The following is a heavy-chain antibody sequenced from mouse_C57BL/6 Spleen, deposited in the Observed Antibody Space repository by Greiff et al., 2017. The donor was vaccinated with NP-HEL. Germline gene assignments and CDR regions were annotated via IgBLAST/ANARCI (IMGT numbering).Heavy chain of an antibody. Sequence: QVQLQQSGAELVRPGASVTLSCKASGYTFTDYEMYWVKQTPVHGLEWIGAIDPETGGTAYNQKFKGKAILTADKSSSTAYMELRSLTSEDSAVYYCTRRPITTVVAPYFDYWGQGTTLTVSS. V-gene: IGHV1-15*01. CDR2: IDPETGGT. CDR3: TRRPITTVVAPYFDY. D-gene: IGHD1-1*01. CDR1: GYTFTDYE. J-gene: IGHJ2*01.